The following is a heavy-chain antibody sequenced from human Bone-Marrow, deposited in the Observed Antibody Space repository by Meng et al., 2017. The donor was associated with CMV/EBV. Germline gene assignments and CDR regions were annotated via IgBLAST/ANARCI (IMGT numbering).Heavy chain of an antibody. CDR2: ISSSSTI. CDR1: GFTFSDYY. D-gene: IGHD3-22*01. Sequence: GESLKISCAASGFTFSDYYMNWVRQAPGKGLEWVSSISSSSTIYYADSVKGRFTISRDNAKNTLYLQMNSLRAEDTAVYYCAREDSSGLYYFDYWGQGTLVTVSS. J-gene: IGHJ4*02. CDR3: AREDSSGLYYFDY. V-gene: IGHV3-69-1*01.